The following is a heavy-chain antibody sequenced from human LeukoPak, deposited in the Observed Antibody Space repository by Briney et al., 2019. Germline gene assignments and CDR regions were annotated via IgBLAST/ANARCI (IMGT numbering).Heavy chain of an antibody. Sequence: GGSLRLSCAASGFTFSSYSMNWVRQAPGKGLEWVSYISSSSSTIYYADSVKGRFTISRDNAKNSLYLQMNSLRAEDTAVYYCARFSLRRGRVEMAAPFDYWGQGTLVTVSS. J-gene: IGHJ4*02. CDR3: ARFSLRRGRVEMAAPFDY. CDR2: ISSSSSTI. D-gene: IGHD5-24*01. CDR1: GFTFSSYS. V-gene: IGHV3-48*01.